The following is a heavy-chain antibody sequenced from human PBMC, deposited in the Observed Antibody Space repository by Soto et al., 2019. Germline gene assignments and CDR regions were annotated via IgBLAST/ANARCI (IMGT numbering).Heavy chain of an antibody. CDR1: GGTFYTYT. V-gene: IGHV1-69*13. CDR2: ITPIYPTT. Sequence: SVKVSCQASGGTFYTYTFSWVRQAPGQGLEWMGSITPIYPTTNYAEKFQGRLTVTADGSTNTAYMELNSLTSEDTAVYYCARIPRYSFPTSDDLDSWGQGTLVTVSS. D-gene: IGHD5-18*01. J-gene: IGHJ4*02. CDR3: ARIPRYSFPTSDDLDS.